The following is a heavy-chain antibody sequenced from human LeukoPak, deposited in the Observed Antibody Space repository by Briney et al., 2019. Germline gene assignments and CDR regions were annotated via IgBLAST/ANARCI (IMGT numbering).Heavy chain of an antibody. D-gene: IGHD3-3*01. J-gene: IGHJ4*02. V-gene: IGHV4-34*01. CDR3: ARIDWSGCYFYY. Sequence: SETLSPTCAVYDGTCSSYHWSWIRQPPGKGLEWIGEINHSGSTNYNPSLKSRPTISVDTSKKEFSLKLSSVTAADSAVYYCARIDWSGCYFYYWGQGTLVTVSS. CDR1: DGTCSSYH. CDR2: INHSGST.